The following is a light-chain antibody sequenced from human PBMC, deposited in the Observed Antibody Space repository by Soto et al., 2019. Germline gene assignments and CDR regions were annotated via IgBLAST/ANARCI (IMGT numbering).Light chain of an antibody. CDR3: QVWDSSSDHVV. CDR2: DDS. Sequence: YELNQPPSVSVAPGQAARISCGGNNIGIKSVHWYQQKPGQAPVVAVYDDSARPSGIPERFSGSNSGNTATLTISRVEAGDEADYYCQVWDSSSDHVVFGGGTK. J-gene: IGLJ2*01. V-gene: IGLV3-21*02. CDR1: NIGIKS.